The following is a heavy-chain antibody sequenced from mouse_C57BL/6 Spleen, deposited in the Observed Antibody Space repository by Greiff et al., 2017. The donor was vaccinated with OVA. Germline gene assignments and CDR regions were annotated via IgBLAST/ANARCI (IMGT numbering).Heavy chain of an antibody. Sequence: QVQLKQSGAELVKPGASVKMSCKASGYTFTSYWITWVKQRPGQGLEWIGDIYPGSGSTNYNEKFKSKATLTVDTSSSTAYMQLSSLTSEDSAVYYCAGYDYDPWFAYWGQGTLVTVSA. CDR2: IYPGSGST. V-gene: IGHV1-55*01. D-gene: IGHD2-4*01. CDR1: GYTFTSYW. CDR3: AGYDYDPWFAY. J-gene: IGHJ3*01.